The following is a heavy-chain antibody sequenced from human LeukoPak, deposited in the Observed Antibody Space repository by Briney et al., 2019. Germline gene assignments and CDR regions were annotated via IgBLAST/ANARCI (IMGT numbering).Heavy chain of an antibody. J-gene: IGHJ6*03. Sequence: GGSLRLSCAASGFTFSSYWMSWVRQAPGKGLEWVANIKQDGSEKYYVDSVKGRFTISRDNAKNPLYLQMNSLRAEDTAVYYCARESYCGGDCYEDYYYYYMDVWGKGTTVTVSS. D-gene: IGHD2-21*01. CDR3: ARESYCGGDCYEDYYYYYMDV. CDR2: IKQDGSEK. V-gene: IGHV3-7*01. CDR1: GFTFSSYW.